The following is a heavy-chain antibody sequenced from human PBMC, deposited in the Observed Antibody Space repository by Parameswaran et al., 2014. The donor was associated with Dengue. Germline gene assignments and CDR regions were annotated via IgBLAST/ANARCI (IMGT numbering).Heavy chain of an antibody. V-gene: IGHV1-3*01. CDR3: ARDRKTYYYDSSGYYGMGY. J-gene: IGHJ4*02. Sequence: WVRQAPGQGLEWMGWINAGNGNTKYSQKFQGRVTITRDTSASTAYMELSSLRSEDTAVYYCARDRKTYYYDSSGYYGMGYWGQGTLVTVSS. D-gene: IGHD3-22*01. CDR2: INAGNGNT.